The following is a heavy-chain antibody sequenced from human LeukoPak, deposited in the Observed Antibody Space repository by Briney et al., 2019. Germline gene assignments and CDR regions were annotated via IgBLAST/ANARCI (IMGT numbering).Heavy chain of an antibody. CDR1: GFTFSSYA. CDR2: ISGSGGST. Sequence: GGSLRLSCAASGFTFSSYAMSWVRQAPGKGLEWVSAISGSGGSTYYADSVKGRFTISRDNSKNTLYLQMSSLRAEDTAVYYCAKVPVAGRGSYWGQGTLVTVSS. J-gene: IGHJ4*02. D-gene: IGHD6-19*01. V-gene: IGHV3-23*01. CDR3: AKVPVAGRGSY.